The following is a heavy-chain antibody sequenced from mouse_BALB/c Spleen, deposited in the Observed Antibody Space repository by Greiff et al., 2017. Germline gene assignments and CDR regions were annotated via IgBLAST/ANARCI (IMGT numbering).Heavy chain of an antibody. CDR1: GFAFSSYD. CDR3: ARHGRAFYAMDY. Sequence: EVKVVESGGGLVKPGGSLKLSCAASGFAFSSYDMSWVRQTPEKRLEWVAYISSGGGSTYYPDTVKGRFTISRDNAKNTLYLQMSSLKSEDTAMYYCARHGRAFYAMDYWGQGTSVTVSS. D-gene: IGHD3-1*01. CDR2: ISSGGGST. J-gene: IGHJ4*01. V-gene: IGHV5-12-1*01.